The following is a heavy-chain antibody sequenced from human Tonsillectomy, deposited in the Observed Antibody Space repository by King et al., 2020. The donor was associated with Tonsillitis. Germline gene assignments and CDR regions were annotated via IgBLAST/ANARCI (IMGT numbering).Heavy chain of an antibody. V-gene: IGHV3-30*18. J-gene: IGHJ4*02. CDR3: AKDLDFWSGYPPPQFDY. CDR2: MSYDGSKK. Sequence: VQLVESGGGVVQPGRSLRLSCAASGFTFSRYAMHWVRQAPGKGLEWVAVMSYDGSKKYYADSVKGRFTISRDISNNTLYLQMNSLGAEDTAVYYCAKDLDFWSGYPPPQFDYWGQGTLVTVSS. CDR1: GFTFSRYA. D-gene: IGHD3-3*01.